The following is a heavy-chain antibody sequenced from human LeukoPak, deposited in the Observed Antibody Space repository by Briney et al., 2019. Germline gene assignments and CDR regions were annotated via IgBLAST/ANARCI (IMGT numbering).Heavy chain of an antibody. Sequence: SETLSLTYAVYGGSFSGYYWSWIRQPPGKGLEWIGEINHSGSTNYNPSLKSRVTISVDTSKNQFSLKLSSVTAADTAVYYCARRAWVVVVPAARDFFDYWGQGTLVTVSS. CDR1: GGSFSGYY. V-gene: IGHV4-34*01. CDR2: INHSGST. J-gene: IGHJ4*02. D-gene: IGHD2-2*01. CDR3: ARRAWVVVVPAARDFFDY.